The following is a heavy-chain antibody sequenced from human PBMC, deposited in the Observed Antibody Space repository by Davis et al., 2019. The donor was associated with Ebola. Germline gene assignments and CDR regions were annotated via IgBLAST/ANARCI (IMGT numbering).Heavy chain of an antibody. CDR1: GFSVNHNY. J-gene: IGHJ4*02. V-gene: IGHV3-53*05. CDR3: AKCRSSGWYGCVFDF. D-gene: IGHD6-19*01. Sequence: GGSLRLSCAASGFSVNHNYMIWVRQAPGKGLDWVSSLNSAGGTYNADSVKGRFTTSRDTSKNTLYLQMNSLRAKDTAVYYCAKCRSSGWYGCVFDFWGQGSLVTVSS. CDR2: LNSAGGT.